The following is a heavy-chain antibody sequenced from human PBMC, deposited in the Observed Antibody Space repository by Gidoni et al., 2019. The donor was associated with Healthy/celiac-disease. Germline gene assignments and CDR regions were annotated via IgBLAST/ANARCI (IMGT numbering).Heavy chain of an antibody. V-gene: IGHV3-23*01. Sequence: EVWLLESGGGLLEPGGSLRLSCAACGCNFSSYAMSWDRQAPGKGLGWVSAISGSGGSTYYADSVKGRFTISRDNSKNTLYLQMNSLRAEDTAVYYCAKPTGYSSGWYGYWGQGTLVTVSS. CDR2: ISGSGGST. CDR1: GCNFSSYA. CDR3: AKPTGYSSGWYGY. D-gene: IGHD6-19*01. J-gene: IGHJ4*02.